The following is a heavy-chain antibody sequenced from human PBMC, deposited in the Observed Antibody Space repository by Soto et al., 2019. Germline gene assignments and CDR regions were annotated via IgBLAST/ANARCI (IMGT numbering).Heavy chain of an antibody. CDR3: ARDLYYKIMTGYRHDGFDN. V-gene: IGHV1-2*02. Sequence: VSMKVSCKASGYTFTGYYMHWVRQAPGQVLECMGWINPNSGGTNYAQQFQGRVTMTRDTYISTAYMELSRLRSDDTAVYYCARDLYYKIMTGYRHDGFDNWGEGIMETDS. CDR1: GYTFTGYY. D-gene: IGHD3-9*01. J-gene: IGHJ3*02. CDR2: INPNSGGT.